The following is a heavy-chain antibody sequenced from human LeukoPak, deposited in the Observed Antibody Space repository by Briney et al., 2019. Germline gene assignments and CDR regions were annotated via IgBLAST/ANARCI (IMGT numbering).Heavy chain of an antibody. Sequence: PGGSLRLSCVASGFTVSSNYMTWVRQAPGKGLEWVSVIYSGGSTYYADSVRGRFTISRDSSKNTLYLQMNSLRAEDTPVYYCARDGGTFWYFDLWGRGTLVSVSS. D-gene: IGHD6-25*01. CDR2: IYSGGST. CDR1: GFTVSSNY. V-gene: IGHV3-66*01. CDR3: ARDGGTFWYFDL. J-gene: IGHJ2*01.